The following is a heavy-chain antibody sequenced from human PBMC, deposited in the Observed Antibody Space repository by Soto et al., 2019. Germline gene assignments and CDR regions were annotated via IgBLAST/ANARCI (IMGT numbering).Heavy chain of an antibody. V-gene: IGHV1-3*01. J-gene: IGHJ6*02. CDR2: INAGNGNT. Sequence: QVQLVQSGAEVKKPGASVTVSCKASGYSFTRNVIYWVRQAPGQGLEWMGWINAGNGNTKYSQNFQGKLIITRDTSANTAYMELRSLTSEDTAVYYCARTGNMDVWGQGTTVTVSS. CDR1: GYSFTRNV. CDR3: ARTGNMDV.